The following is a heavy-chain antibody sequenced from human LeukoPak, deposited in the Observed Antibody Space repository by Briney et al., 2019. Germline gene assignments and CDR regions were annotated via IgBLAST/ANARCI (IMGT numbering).Heavy chain of an antibody. CDR3: AKDFYSRSPYHYMGV. V-gene: IGHV3-30*18. J-gene: IGHJ6*03. CDR1: GFTLSDYG. D-gene: IGHD6-13*01. CDR2: ISYDGTNK. Sequence: GGSLRLSCTASGFTLSDYGMHWVRQAPGKGLEWVALISYDGTNKYYTDSVKGRFTISRDNSKNTVNLQMNSLRVGDTALYYCAKDFYSRSPYHYMGVWGKGTTVTVSS.